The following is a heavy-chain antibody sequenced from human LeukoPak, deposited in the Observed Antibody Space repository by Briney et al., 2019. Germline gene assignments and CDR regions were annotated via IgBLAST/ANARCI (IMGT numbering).Heavy chain of an antibody. V-gene: IGHV1-69*13. CDR1: GGTFSSYA. J-gene: IGHJ6*02. Sequence: ASVKVSCTASGGTFSSYAISWVRQAPGQGLEWMGGIIPIFGTANYAQKFQGRVTITADESTSTAYMELSSLRSEDTAVYYCARPQSYYDFWSGQYYYYGMDVWGQGTTVTVSS. CDR2: IIPIFGTA. CDR3: ARPQSYYDFWSGQYYYYGMDV. D-gene: IGHD3-3*01.